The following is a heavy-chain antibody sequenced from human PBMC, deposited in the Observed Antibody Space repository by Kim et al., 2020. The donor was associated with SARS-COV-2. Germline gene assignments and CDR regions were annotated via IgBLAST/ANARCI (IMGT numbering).Heavy chain of an antibody. Sequence: SETLSLTCTVSGDSMNTNRYYWAWIRQAPGKGLEYIGRVFYSGTTNYNQSLKSRVTISVDTSKNQFSLRLTSVTAADTALYYCARQEATAACFDPWGQGILVTVSS. D-gene: IGHD6-13*01. CDR2: VFYSGTT. CDR3: ARQEATAACFDP. CDR1: GDSMNTNRYY. J-gene: IGHJ5*02. V-gene: IGHV4-39*01.